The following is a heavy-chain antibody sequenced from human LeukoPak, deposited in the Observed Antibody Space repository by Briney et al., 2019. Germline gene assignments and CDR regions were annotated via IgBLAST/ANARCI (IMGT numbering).Heavy chain of an antibody. Sequence: GASVKVSCKASGGTFSSYAISWVRQAPGQGLEWMGGIIPIFGTANYAQKCQGRVTINADESTSTAYMELSSLRSEDTAVYYCARVPHPDNWFDPWGQGTLVTVSS. V-gene: IGHV1-69*01. J-gene: IGHJ5*02. CDR3: ARVPHPDNWFDP. CDR1: GGTFSSYA. CDR2: IIPIFGTA.